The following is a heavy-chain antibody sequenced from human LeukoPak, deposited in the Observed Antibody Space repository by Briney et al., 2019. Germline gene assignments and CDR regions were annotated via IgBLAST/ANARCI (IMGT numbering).Heavy chain of an antibody. V-gene: IGHV3-23*01. J-gene: IGHJ6*04. CDR2: FCRSGDNP. CDR1: GFTFTGYS. Sequence: PVGSLRLSCSASGFTFTGYSMSWVRPAPREGLEWGPSFCRSGDNPYYADPVKGRFNISRDNSNDTVYRQMNNLRADESAIYYCVKGRPCEICMPFDAWGEGTTVTISS. D-gene: IGHD2-2*01. CDR3: VKGRPCEICMPFDA.